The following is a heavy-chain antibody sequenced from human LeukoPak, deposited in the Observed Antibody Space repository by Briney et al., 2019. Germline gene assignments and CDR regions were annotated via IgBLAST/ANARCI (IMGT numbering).Heavy chain of an antibody. CDR2: ISYAGSNK. Sequence: VGSLRPSSAASGFTLSSYAMHWVRQAPRKGLGRVAVISYAGSNKYYADSVKGRFNISRDNSKNTLYLQMNSLRAEDTAVYYCAELGITMIGGVWGKGTTVTISS. D-gene: IGHD3-10*02. CDR1: GFTLSSYA. CDR3: AELGITMIGGV. J-gene: IGHJ6*04. V-gene: IGHV3-30*04.